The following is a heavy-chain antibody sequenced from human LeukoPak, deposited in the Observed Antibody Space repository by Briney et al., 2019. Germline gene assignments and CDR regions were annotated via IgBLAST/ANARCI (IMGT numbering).Heavy chain of an antibody. CDR2: ISWNSGSI. V-gene: IGHV3-9*01. D-gene: IGHD3-22*01. CDR3: AKDRSYYYDSSGPLFDY. CDR1: GFTFDDYA. J-gene: IGHJ4*02. Sequence: GGSLRLSCAASGFTFDDYAMHWVRQAPGKGLECGSGISWNSGSIGYADSVKGRFTISRDNAKNSLYLQMNSLRAEDTALYYCAKDRSYYYDSSGPLFDYWGQGTLVTVSS.